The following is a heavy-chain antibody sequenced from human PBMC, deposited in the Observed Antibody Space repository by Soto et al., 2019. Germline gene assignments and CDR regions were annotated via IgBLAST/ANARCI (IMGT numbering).Heavy chain of an antibody. CDR2: IIPIFGTA. CDR3: ARGNHRWLQLGYFAL. Sequence: QVQLVQSGAEVKKPGSSVTVSCKASGGTFSSYTISWVRQAPGQGLEWMGGIIPIFGTANYAQKFQGRVTISADESTSTDYMELSSLRSEDTAVYYCARGNHRWLQLGYFALWGRGTLVTVSS. CDR1: GGTFSSYT. V-gene: IGHV1-69*12. D-gene: IGHD5-12*01. J-gene: IGHJ2*01.